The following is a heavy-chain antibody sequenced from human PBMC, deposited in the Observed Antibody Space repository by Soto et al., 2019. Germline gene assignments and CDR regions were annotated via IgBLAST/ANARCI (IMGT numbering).Heavy chain of an antibody. Sequence: QVQLVESGGGVVQPGRSLRLSCAASGFTFSSYGMHWVRQAPGKGLYWVAVIWYDGSNKYYADSVKGRFTISRDNSKNTLYLQMNSLRAEDTAVYYCARGSYDSVWGSYRSNWFDPWGQGTLVTVSS. D-gene: IGHD3-16*02. V-gene: IGHV3-33*01. CDR1: GFTFSSYG. CDR3: ARGSYDSVWGSYRSNWFDP. J-gene: IGHJ5*02. CDR2: IWYDGSNK.